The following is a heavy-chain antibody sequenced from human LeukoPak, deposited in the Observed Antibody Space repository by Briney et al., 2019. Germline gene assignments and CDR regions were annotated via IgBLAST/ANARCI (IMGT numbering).Heavy chain of an antibody. Sequence: GVSLRLSCAASGFTFSSYAMSWVRQAPGKGLEWVSAISGSSSYIYYADSVKGRFTISRDNAKNSLYLQMNSLRAEDTAVYYCAKDESYDFWSGYFDYWGQGTLVTVSS. V-gene: IGHV3-21*01. CDR2: ISGSSSYI. J-gene: IGHJ4*02. CDR1: GFTFSSYA. CDR3: AKDESYDFWSGYFDY. D-gene: IGHD3-3*01.